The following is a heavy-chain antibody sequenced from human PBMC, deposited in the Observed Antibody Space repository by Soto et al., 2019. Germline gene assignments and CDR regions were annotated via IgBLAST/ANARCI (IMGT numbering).Heavy chain of an antibody. CDR2: TNAGNGNT. V-gene: IGHV1-3*01. D-gene: IGHD3-22*01. CDR3: GRDSKWDDTSVGMDV. Sequence: GGSLNVSCKASAYTFTRYSIHWVRQAPGQSLEWMGWTNAGNGNTKYSQKFQGRVTITRDTSASTAYMELSSLRSEDTSVYYCGRDSKWDDTSVGMDVWGQGTKVTVSS. CDR1: AYTFTRYS. J-gene: IGHJ6*02.